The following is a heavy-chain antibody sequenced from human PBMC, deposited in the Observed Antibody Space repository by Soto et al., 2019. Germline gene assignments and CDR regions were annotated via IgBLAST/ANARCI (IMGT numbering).Heavy chain of an antibody. Sequence: XXSLKIAFKGSGYSFASSWIAWVRQMPGKGLELMGIIFPGDSDARYSPSFQGQVTISADKSISTAYLKWSSLKASDTAMYYCARGGAFDIWGQGTMVTVSS. CDR1: GYSFASSW. D-gene: IGHD2-15*01. CDR3: ARGGAFDI. V-gene: IGHV5-51*01. J-gene: IGHJ3*02. CDR2: IFPGDSDA.